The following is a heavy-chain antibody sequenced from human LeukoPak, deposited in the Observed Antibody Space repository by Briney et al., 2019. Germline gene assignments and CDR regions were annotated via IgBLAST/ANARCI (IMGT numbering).Heavy chain of an antibody. CDR2: ISDNSGNT. CDR3: ARGGSGYYFYYYMDV. D-gene: IGHD1-26*01. CDR1: GFTFSSFA. Sequence: PGGSLRLSCAASGFTFSSFAMSWVRQAPGQGLEWVSAISDNSGNTYYADSVKGRFTISRDNAKNSLYLQMNSLRAEDTAVYYCARGGSGYYFYYYMDVWGKGTTVTISS. J-gene: IGHJ6*03. V-gene: IGHV3-23*01.